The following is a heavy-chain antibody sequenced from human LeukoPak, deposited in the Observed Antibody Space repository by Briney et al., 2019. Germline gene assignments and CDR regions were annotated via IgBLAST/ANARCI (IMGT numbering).Heavy chain of an antibody. CDR1: GFTFSSYT. Sequence: GGSLRLSCAASGFTFSSYTMNWVRQAPGRGLEWVSCISYSSNYIYYAASVKGRFTISRDNTKNPLYLQMNSLRAEDTAVYYCARERGSGWGGGIQHWGQGTLVTVSS. D-gene: IGHD6-19*01. J-gene: IGHJ1*01. CDR2: ISYSSNYI. CDR3: ARERGSGWGGGIQH. V-gene: IGHV3-21*01.